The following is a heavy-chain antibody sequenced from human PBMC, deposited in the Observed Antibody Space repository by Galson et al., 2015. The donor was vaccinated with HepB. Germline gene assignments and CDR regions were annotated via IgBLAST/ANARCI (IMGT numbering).Heavy chain of an antibody. D-gene: IGHD6-13*01. CDR1: GFTFSNHG. V-gene: IGHV3-30*03. CDR2: VSSDGNTK. J-gene: IGHJ3*01. CDR3: ARAIKLPGTPENCFDL. Sequence: SLRLSCAASGFTFSNHGMHWVRQAPGKGLEWVTVVSSDGNTKVYADSVKGRFTISRDNSKNTLDLQMNSLRADDTGVYFCARAIKLPGTPENCFDLWGHGTMVTVSS.